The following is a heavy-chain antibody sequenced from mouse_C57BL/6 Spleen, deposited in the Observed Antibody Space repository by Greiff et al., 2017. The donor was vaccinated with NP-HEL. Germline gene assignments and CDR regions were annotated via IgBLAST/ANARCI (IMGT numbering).Heavy chain of an antibody. CDR2: INPYNGGT. J-gene: IGHJ2*01. CDR3: ARTTYYYFDY. V-gene: IGHV1-19*01. Sequence: EVQLQQSGAELMKPGASVKMSCKASGYTFTDYYMNWVKQSHGKSLEWIGVINPYNGGTSYNQKFKGKATLTVDKSSSTAYMELNSLTSEDSAVYYCARTTYYYFDYWGQGTTLTVSS. D-gene: IGHD2-10*01. CDR1: GYTFTDYY.